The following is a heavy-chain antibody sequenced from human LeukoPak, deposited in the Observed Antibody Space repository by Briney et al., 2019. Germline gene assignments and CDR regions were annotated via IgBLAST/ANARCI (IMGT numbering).Heavy chain of an antibody. J-gene: IGHJ5*02. Sequence: SETLSLTCTVSGGSIRSYYWSWIRQPAGKGLEGIGRICTRGSTNYNPSLKSRVTMSVDTSKNQFSLKLSSVPAADTAVYYCARGRYYYDSSGYWNWFDPWGQGTLVTVSS. CDR1: GGSIRSYY. CDR2: ICTRGST. V-gene: IGHV4-4*07. D-gene: IGHD3-22*01. CDR3: ARGRYYYDSSGYWNWFDP.